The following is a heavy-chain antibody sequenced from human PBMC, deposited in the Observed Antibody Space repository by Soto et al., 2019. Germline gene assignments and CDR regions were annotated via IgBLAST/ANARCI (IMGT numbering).Heavy chain of an antibody. Sequence: EVQLLESGGGLVQPGGSLRLSCAASGFIFGSFAMSWVRQAPGKGLEGVSVIIYSGGDTLYADSVKGRFTISRDNTKNTLYLQMNGLRAEDAAIYYCAKTSGVSYPESRVFDYWGQGTRVTVSS. CDR3: AKTSGVSYPESRVFDY. CDR2: IIYSGGDT. V-gene: IGHV3-23*01. D-gene: IGHD1-26*01. CDR1: GFIFGSFA. J-gene: IGHJ4*02.